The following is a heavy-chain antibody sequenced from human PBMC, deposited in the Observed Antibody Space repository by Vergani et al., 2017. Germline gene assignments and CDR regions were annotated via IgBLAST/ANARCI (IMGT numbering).Heavy chain of an antibody. V-gene: IGHV3-23*01. Sequence: EVQLLESGGGLVQPGGSLRLSCSASGFTFSSYAMSWVRRAPGKGLEWVSAISGSGGSTYYADSVKGRFTISRDNSKNTLYLQMKSLRAEDAAVYYCANGYSGDWYYFDYWGQGTLVTVSS. J-gene: IGHJ4*02. CDR1: GFTFSSYA. CDR3: ANGYSGDWYYFDY. D-gene: IGHD6-19*01. CDR2: ISGSGGST.